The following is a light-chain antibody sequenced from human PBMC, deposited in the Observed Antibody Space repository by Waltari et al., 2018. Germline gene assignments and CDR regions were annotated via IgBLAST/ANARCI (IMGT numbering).Light chain of an antibody. V-gene: IGKV3-15*01. J-gene: IGKJ2*01. Sequence: EIVVTQSPATLSVSPGERATLYCRASQSLGDNLAWSQQNPGQAPKLLIFSASARLPGIPDRFSGSGSGTQFTLTISSLQSEDFAVYYCQQCYDWPPYTFGQGTKLEI. CDR2: SAS. CDR1: QSLGDN. CDR3: QQCYDWPPYT.